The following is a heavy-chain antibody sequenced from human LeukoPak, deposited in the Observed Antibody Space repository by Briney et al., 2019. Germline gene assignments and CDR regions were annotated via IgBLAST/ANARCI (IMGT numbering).Heavy chain of an antibody. Sequence: ASVKVSCTASGYTFTSYAMHWVRQAPGQRLEWMGWINAGNGNTKYSQKFQGRVTITRDTSASTAYMELSSLRSEDTAVYYCARDFEYYDFWSGYYTNWFDPWGQGTLVTVSS. V-gene: IGHV1-3*01. CDR3: ARDFEYYDFWSGYYTNWFDP. CDR1: GYTFTSYA. D-gene: IGHD3-3*01. CDR2: INAGNGNT. J-gene: IGHJ5*02.